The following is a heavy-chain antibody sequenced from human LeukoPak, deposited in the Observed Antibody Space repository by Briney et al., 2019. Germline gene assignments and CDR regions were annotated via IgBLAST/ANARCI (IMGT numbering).Heavy chain of an antibody. V-gene: IGHV4-4*07. J-gene: IGHJ4*02. CDR2: IYTGGIT. Sequence: KTWETLSLTCTVSGGSISTYYWTWIRQPAGKGLEWIGRIYTGGITNYNPSLRSRVTMSVDTSKYQFSLKLSSVTAADTAVYYWAREEYDSTWHFNYWGQGILVTVSS. CDR3: AREEYDSTWHFNY. D-gene: IGHD6-13*01. CDR1: GGSISTYY.